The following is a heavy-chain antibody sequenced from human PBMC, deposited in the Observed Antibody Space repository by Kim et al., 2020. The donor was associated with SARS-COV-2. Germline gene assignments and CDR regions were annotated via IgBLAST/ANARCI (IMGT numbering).Heavy chain of an antibody. CDR3: AKVAAIVGATDYLYFQH. Sequence: GGSLRLSCAASGFTFSSYAMSWVRQAPGKGLEWVSAISGSGGSTYYADSVKGRFTISRDNSKNTLYLQMNSLRAEDTAVYYCAKVAAIVGATDYLYFQHWGQGTLVTVSS. J-gene: IGHJ1*01. CDR2: ISGSGGST. D-gene: IGHD1-26*01. CDR1: GFTFSSYA. V-gene: IGHV3-23*01.